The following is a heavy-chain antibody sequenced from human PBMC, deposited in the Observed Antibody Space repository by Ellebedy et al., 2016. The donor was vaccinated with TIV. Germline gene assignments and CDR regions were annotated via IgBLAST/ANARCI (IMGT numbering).Heavy chain of an antibody. CDR3: ARDLGSGRYPGH. CDR1: GGSISSSGYY. V-gene: IGHV4-39*07. Sequence: SETLSLTXTVSGGSISSSGYYWGWIRQPPGKGLEWIGSIYYSGRTHYNPSLKSRVTMSIDESKNGFSLKLTSVTAADTAVYYCARDLGSGRYPGHWGQGTLVTVSS. J-gene: IGHJ4*02. D-gene: IGHD3-10*01. CDR2: IYYSGRT.